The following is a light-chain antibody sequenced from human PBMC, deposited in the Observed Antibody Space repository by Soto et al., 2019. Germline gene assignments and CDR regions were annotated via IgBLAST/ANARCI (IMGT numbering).Light chain of an antibody. CDR3: AAWDDSLIRV. V-gene: IGLV1-44*01. J-gene: IGLJ3*02. CDR2: SDN. CDR1: SFNIGSNT. Sequence: QSVLTQPPSASGTPGQRVTISCSGSSFNIGSNTVNWYQQLLGTGPKLLIYSDNQRPSGVPDRFSGSRSGTSASLAISGLQSDDEADYYYAAWDDSLIRVFGGGTKLTVL.